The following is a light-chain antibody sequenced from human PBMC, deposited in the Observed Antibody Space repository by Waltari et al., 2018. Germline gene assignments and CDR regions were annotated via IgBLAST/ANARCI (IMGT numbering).Light chain of an antibody. Sequence: QSALTQPASFSGSPGQSITISCPVTSSDVSWYSYVSWYQQHPGKAPKLMIYDVSKRPSGVSNRFSGSKSGNTASLTISGLQAEDEADYYCSSYTSSSTVVFGGGTKLTVL. CDR1: SSDVSWYSY. CDR3: SSYTSSSTVV. J-gene: IGLJ2*01. V-gene: IGLV2-14*03. CDR2: DVS.